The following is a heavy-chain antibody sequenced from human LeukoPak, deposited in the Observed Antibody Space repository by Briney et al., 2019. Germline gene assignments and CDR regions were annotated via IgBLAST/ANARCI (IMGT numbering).Heavy chain of an antibody. V-gene: IGHV1-46*01. J-gene: IGHJ6*03. CDR2: INPSGGST. D-gene: IGHD6-13*01. CDR1: GYTFTSYY. Sequence: ASVKVSCKASGYTFTSYYMHWVRQAPGQGLEWMGIINPSGGSTSYAQKFQGRVTMTRDTSKNQFSLKLSSVTAADTAVYYCARHVYSSSWYYYYYYMDVWGKGTTVTISS. CDR3: ARHVYSSSWYYYYYYMDV.